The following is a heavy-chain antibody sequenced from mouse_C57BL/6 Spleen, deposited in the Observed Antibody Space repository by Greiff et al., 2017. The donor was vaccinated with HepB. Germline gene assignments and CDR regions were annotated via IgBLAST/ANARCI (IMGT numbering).Heavy chain of an antibody. Sequence: VQLQQSGPVLVKPGASVKMSCKASGYTFTDYYMNWVKQSHGKSLEWIGVINPYNGGTSYNQKFKGKATLTVDKSSSTAYMELNSLTSEDSAVYYCARGHYGSSYNYFDYWGQGTTLTVSS. CDR1: GYTFTDYY. D-gene: IGHD1-1*01. CDR3: ARGHYGSSYNYFDY. J-gene: IGHJ2*01. CDR2: INPYNGGT. V-gene: IGHV1-19*01.